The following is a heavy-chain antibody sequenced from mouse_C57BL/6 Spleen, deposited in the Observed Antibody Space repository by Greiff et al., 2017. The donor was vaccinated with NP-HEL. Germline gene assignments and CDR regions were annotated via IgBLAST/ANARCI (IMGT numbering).Heavy chain of an antibody. CDR3: AREGFAY. CDR2: IYPGDGDT. J-gene: IGHJ3*01. CDR1: GYAFSSSW. Sequence: QVQLQQSGPELVKPGASVKISCKASGYAFSSSWMNWVEQRPGKGLEWIGRIYPGDGDTNYNGKFKGKATLTADKSSSTAYMQLSSLTSEDSAVYFCAREGFAYWGQGTLVTVSA. V-gene: IGHV1-82*01.